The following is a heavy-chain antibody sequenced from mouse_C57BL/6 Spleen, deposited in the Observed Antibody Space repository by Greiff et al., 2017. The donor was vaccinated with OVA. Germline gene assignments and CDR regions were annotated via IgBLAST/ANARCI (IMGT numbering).Heavy chain of an antibody. CDR1: GYTFTSYW. CDR2: IYPGSGST. CDR3: ARGPYDYDAFDY. V-gene: IGHV1-55*01. J-gene: IGHJ2*01. Sequence: VKLQQPGAELVKPGASVKMSCKASGYTFTSYWITWVKQRPGQGLEWIGDIYPGSGSTNYNEKFKSKATLTVDTSSSTAYMQLSSLTSEDSAVYYCARGPYDYDAFDYWGQGTTLTVSS. D-gene: IGHD2-4*01.